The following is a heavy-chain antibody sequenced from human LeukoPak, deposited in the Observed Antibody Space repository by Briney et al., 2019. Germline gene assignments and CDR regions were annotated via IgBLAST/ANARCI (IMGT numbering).Heavy chain of an antibody. D-gene: IGHD6-13*01. CDR3: ARGSGATYSSSWYLDY. J-gene: IGHJ4*02. V-gene: IGHV3-21*01. Sequence: GGSLRLSCAASGFTFSSYSMNWVRQAPGKGLEWVSSISSSSSYIYYADSVKGRFTISRDNAKNSLYLQMNSLRAEDTAVYYCARGSGATYSSSWYLDYWGQGTLVTVSS. CDR1: GFTFSSYS. CDR2: ISSSSSYI.